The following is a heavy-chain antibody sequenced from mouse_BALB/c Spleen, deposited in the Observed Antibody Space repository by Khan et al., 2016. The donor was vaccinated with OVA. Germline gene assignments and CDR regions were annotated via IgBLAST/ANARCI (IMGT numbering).Heavy chain of an antibody. CDR1: GISITSGNYR. CDR2: IYYSGTV. J-gene: IGHJ1*01. CDR3: ARDYGSLYWFFDV. Sequence: EVQLVESGPGLVKPSQTVSLTCTVTGISITSGNYRWSWIRQFPGNKLEWIGNIYYSGTVTYNPSLTSRTTITRDTSKNQFFLEMNSLTAEDTATYYCARDYGSLYWFFDVRGAGTTVTVSS. V-gene: IGHV3-5*02. D-gene: IGHD1-1*01.